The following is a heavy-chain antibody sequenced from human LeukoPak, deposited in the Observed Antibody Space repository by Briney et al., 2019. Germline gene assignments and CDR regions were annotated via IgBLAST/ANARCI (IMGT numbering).Heavy chain of an antibody. J-gene: IGHJ3*02. CDR2: IYSGGST. CDR3: ARDRDDAFDI. V-gene: IGHV3-66*01. CDR1: GFTVSSNY. Sequence: PGGSLRLSCAASGFTVSSNYMSWVRQAPGKGLEWVSVIYSGGSTYYADSVRGRFTISRDNSKNTLYLQMNSLRAEDTAVYYCARDRDDAFDIWGQGTMVTVSS.